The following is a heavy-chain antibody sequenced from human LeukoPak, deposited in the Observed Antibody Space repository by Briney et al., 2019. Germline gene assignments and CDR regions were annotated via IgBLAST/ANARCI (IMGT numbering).Heavy chain of an antibody. CDR2: ISTSSSTI. Sequence: AGGSLRLSCAASGFTFSSYSMNWVRQAPGKGLEWVSYISTSSSTIYYADSVKGRFTISRDNAKNSLYLQMNSLRDEDTAVYYCARGKPVGATTGVPFDYWGQGTLVTVSS. D-gene: IGHD1-26*01. J-gene: IGHJ4*02. CDR3: ARGKPVGATTGVPFDY. V-gene: IGHV3-48*02. CDR1: GFTFSSYS.